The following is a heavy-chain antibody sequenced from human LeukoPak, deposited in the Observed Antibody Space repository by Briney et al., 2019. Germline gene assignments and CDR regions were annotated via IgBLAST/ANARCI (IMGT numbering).Heavy chain of an antibody. D-gene: IGHD3/OR15-3a*01. CDR3: ARGQWTRYDWFDP. CDR1: GFTFSSYS. CDR2: ISSSSSYI. Sequence: GGSLRLSCAASGFTFSSYSMNWVRQAPGKGLEWVSSISSSSSYIYYVDSVKGRFTISRDNAKNSLYLQMNSLRAEDTAVYYCARGQWTRYDWFDPWGQGTLVTVSS. V-gene: IGHV3-21*01. J-gene: IGHJ5*02.